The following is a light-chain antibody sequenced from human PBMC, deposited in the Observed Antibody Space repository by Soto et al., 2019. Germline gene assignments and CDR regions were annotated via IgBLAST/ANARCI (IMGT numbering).Light chain of an antibody. CDR2: DLT. J-gene: IGLJ3*02. CDR1: SSDVGGYNY. Sequence: QSALTQPASVSGSPGQSITISCTGTSSDVGGYNYVSWYQQHPGKAPKLMIYDLTNRPSGVSNRFSGSKSGNTASLTISGLHAEDEADYYCSSYTSSSTPLVFGGGTKLTVL. CDR3: SSYTSSSTPLV. V-gene: IGLV2-14*01.